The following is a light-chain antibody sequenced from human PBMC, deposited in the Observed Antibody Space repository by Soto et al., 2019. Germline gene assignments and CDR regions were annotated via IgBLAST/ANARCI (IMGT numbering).Light chain of an antibody. Sequence: DIQMTQSPSSLSTSVGDRVTITCRASQSISNYLNWYQQKPGQAPKLLIYAASSLQSGVPSRFSGSGSGTDFTLTISSLQHEDLATYYCQQSYSTTWKFGQGTKVDIK. J-gene: IGKJ1*01. V-gene: IGKV1-39*01. CDR2: AAS. CDR3: QQSYSTTWK. CDR1: QSISNY.